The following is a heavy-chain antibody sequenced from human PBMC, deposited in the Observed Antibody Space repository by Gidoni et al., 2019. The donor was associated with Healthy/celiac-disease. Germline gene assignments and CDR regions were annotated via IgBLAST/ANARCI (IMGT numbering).Heavy chain of an antibody. D-gene: IGHD6-13*01. V-gene: IGHV4-59*01. CDR2: IYYSGST. CDR3: ARDYFQQQLVRGYWYFDL. J-gene: IGHJ2*01. Sequence: QVQLQESGPGLVKPSETLSLTCTVSGGSLSTYYWSWIRQPPGKGLEWIGYIYYSGSTNYNPSLKSRVTISVDTSKNQFSLKLSSVTAADTAVYYCARDYFQQQLVRGYWYFDLWGRGTLVTVSS. CDR1: GGSLSTYY.